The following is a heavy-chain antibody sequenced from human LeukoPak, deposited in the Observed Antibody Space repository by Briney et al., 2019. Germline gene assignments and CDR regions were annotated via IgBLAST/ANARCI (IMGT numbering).Heavy chain of an antibody. CDR2: ISGSGGST. Sequence: GGSLRLSCAASGFTFSSYAMSWVRQAPGKGLEWVSAISGSGGSTYYADSVKGRFTISRDNSKNTLYLQMNSLRAEDTAVYYCASGYSSGWYRPGYFDYWGQGTLVTVSS. V-gene: IGHV3-23*01. D-gene: IGHD6-19*01. J-gene: IGHJ4*02. CDR1: GFTFSSYA. CDR3: ASGYSSGWYRPGYFDY.